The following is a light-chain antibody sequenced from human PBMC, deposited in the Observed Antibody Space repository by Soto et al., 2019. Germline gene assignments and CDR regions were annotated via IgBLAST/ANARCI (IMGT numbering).Light chain of an antibody. Sequence: ELVLTQSPGTLSLSPGERATLSCRASQSVKNTYLAWYQKKPGQAPRLLIYGASSRATGIPDRFSGSGSGTDFTLTISRLEAEDFATYYCQQSSTAPFTFGPGTKVDIK. V-gene: IGKV3-20*01. CDR1: QSVKNTY. CDR2: GAS. CDR3: QQSSTAPFT. J-gene: IGKJ3*01.